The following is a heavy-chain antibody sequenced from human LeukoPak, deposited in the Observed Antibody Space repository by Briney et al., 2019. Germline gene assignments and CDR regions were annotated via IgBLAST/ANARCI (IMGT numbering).Heavy chain of an antibody. D-gene: IGHD4/OR15-4a*01. J-gene: IGHJ4*02. CDR1: GFTFSSYS. V-gene: IGHV3-21*01. Sequence: GGSLRLSCAASGFTFSSYSMNWVRQAPGKGLEWVSPISSSSSYIHYADSVKGRFTISRDNAKNSLYLQMNSLRAEDTAVYYCACGASETMVGLWGQGTLVTVPS. CDR3: ACGASETMVGL. CDR2: ISSSSSYI.